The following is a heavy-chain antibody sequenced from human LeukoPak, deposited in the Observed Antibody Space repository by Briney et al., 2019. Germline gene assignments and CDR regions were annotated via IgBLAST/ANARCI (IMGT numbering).Heavy chain of an antibody. J-gene: IGHJ4*02. CDR3: ARHYYYDSSGYYFDY. CDR2: IIPIFGTA. Sequence: SVKVSCKASGGTFSSYAISWARQAPGQGLEWMGGIIPIFGTANYAQKFQGRVTITTDESTSTAYMELSSLRSEDTAVYYCARHYYYDSSGYYFDYWGQGTLVTVSS. CDR1: GGTFSSYA. V-gene: IGHV1-69*05. D-gene: IGHD3-22*01.